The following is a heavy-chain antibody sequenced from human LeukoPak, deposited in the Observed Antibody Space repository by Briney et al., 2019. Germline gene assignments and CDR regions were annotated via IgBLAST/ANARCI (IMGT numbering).Heavy chain of an antibody. V-gene: IGHV1-8*01. D-gene: IGHD2-15*01. CDR3: ARGRTCSGGSCPPADYYYYYGMDV. CDR2: MNPNSGNT. J-gene: IGHJ6*02. Sequence: ASVKVSCKASGYTFTSYDINWVRQATGQGLEWMGWMNPNSGNTGYAQKFQGRVTMTRNTSISTAYMELSSLRSEDTAVYYCARGRTCSGGSCPPADYYYYYGMDVWGQGTTVTVSS. CDR1: GYTFTSYD.